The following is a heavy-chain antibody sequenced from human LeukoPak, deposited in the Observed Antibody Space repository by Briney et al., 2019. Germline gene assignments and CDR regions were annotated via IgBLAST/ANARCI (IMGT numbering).Heavy chain of an antibody. Sequence: SGGSLRLSCAASGFTFSSYAMSWVRQAPGKGLEWVSAIRGSGGSTYYADSVKGRFTISRDNSKNTLYLQMNSLRAEDTAVYYCAKVIVPYYYYYMDVWGKGTTVTVSS. J-gene: IGHJ6*03. CDR3: AKVIVPYYYYYMDV. D-gene: IGHD2-15*01. V-gene: IGHV3-23*01. CDR2: IRGSGGST. CDR1: GFTFSSYA.